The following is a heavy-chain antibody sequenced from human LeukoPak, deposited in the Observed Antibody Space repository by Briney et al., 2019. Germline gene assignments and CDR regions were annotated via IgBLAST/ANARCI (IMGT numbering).Heavy chain of an antibody. D-gene: IGHD3-3*01. CDR3: ARDLMDLEWFVWDFDY. CDR1: GYTFTGYY. V-gene: IGHV1-2*02. Sequence: ASVKVSCKASGYTFTGYYMHLVRQAPGQGLEWMGWINPNSGGTNYAQKFQGRVTMTRDTSISTACMELSRLRSDDTAVYYCARDLMDLEWFVWDFDYWGQGTLVTVSS. CDR2: INPNSGGT. J-gene: IGHJ4*02.